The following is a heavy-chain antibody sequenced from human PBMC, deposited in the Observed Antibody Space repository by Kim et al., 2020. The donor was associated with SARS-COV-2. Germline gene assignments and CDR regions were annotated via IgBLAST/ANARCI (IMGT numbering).Heavy chain of an antibody. Sequence: GGSLRLSCAASGFTFSSYAMSWVRQAPGKGLEWVSAISGSGGSTYYADSVKGRFTISRDNSKNTLYLQMNSLRAEDTAVYYCAKALGYSGRGPCDYWGQGTLVTVSS. J-gene: IGHJ4*02. CDR2: ISGSGGST. CDR3: AKALGYSGRGPCDY. V-gene: IGHV3-23*01. CDR1: GFTFSSYA. D-gene: IGHD1-26*01.